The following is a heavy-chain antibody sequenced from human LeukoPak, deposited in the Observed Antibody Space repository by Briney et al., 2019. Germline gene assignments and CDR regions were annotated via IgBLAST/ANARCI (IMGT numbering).Heavy chain of an antibody. D-gene: IGHD1-1*01. CDR3: ARGPELERFDY. Sequence: SVKVSCKASGGTFSSYAISWVRQAPGQGLEWMEGIIPIFGTANYAQKFQGRVTITTDESTSTAYMELSSLRSEDTAVYYCARGPELERFDYWGQGTLVTVSS. V-gene: IGHV1-69*05. J-gene: IGHJ4*02. CDR2: IIPIFGTA. CDR1: GGTFSSYA.